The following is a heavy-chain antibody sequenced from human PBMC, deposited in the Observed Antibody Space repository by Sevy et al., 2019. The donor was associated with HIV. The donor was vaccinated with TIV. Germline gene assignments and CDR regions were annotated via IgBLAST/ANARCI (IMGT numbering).Heavy chain of an antibody. CDR3: ARERGYTYLFMDI. CDR1: GGAITSGDYY. Sequence: SETLSLTCTVSGGAITSGDYYWNWICQPPGKGLEWIGYIYHSASIFYNPSLQSRAIISQDTSKNQFSLKLSSVTAADTAVYFCARERGYTYLFMDIWGQGTPVTVSS. J-gene: IGHJ4*02. D-gene: IGHD5-18*01. V-gene: IGHV4-30-4*01. CDR2: IYHSASI.